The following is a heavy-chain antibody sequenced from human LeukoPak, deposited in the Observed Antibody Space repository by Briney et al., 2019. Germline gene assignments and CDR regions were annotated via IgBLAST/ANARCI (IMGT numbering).Heavy chain of an antibody. CDR1: GYTFPSYD. CDR3: ARGHSPGWFDP. V-gene: IGHV1-8*01. CDR2: MNPNSGNT. D-gene: IGHD2-21*01. Sequence: ASVNVSCKASGYTFPSYDINWVRQATGQGLEWMGWMNPNSGNTGYAQKFQGRVTMTRNTSISTAYMELSSLRSEDTAVYYCARGHSPGWFDPWGQGTLVNVSS. J-gene: IGHJ5*02.